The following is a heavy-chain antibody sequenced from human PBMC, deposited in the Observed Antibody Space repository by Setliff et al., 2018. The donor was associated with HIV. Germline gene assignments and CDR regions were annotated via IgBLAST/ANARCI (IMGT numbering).Heavy chain of an antibody. CDR2: MNPNSGNT. CDR1: GSTFSTYD. CDR3: ARPAATWDFDY. D-gene: IGHD2-2*01. J-gene: IGHJ4*02. Sequence: ASVKVSCKASGSTFSTYDINWVRQAPGQGPEWMGWMNPNSGNTGYAPKLQGRVTMTTDTSTNTAYMELRSLTSDDTAVYYCARPAATWDFDYWGQGTLVTVSS. V-gene: IGHV1-8*01.